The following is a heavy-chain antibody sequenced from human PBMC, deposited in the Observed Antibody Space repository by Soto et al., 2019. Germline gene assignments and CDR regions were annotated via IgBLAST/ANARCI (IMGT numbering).Heavy chain of an antibody. CDR2: ISYDGSNK. J-gene: IGHJ4*02. CDR1: GFTFSSYG. CDR3: AKDQASYYSDSSGYCDY. V-gene: IGHV3-30*18. D-gene: IGHD3-22*01. Sequence: QVQLVESGGGVVQPGRSLRLSCAASGFTFSSYGMHWVRQAPGKGLEWVAVISYDGSNKYYADSVKGRFTISRDNSKNTLYLQMNSLRAEDTAVYYCAKDQASYYSDSSGYCDYWGQGTLVTVSS.